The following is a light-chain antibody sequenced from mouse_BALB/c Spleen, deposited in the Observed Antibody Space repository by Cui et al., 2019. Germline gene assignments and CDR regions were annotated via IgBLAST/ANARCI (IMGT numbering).Light chain of an antibody. J-gene: IGKJ5*01. CDR1: QDVGTA. Sequence: DIVMTQSHKFMSTSVGDRVSITCKASQDVGTAVAWYQQKPGQSPKLLIYWASTRHTGVPDRFTGSGSGTDFTLTISNMQSEDLADYFCQQYNNYPPSLTFGAGTKLEL. CDR3: QQYNNYPPSLT. CDR2: WAS. V-gene: IGKV6-23*01.